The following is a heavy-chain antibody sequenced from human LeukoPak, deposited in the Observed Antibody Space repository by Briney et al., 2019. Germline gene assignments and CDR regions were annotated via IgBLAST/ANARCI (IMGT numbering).Heavy chain of an antibody. J-gene: IGHJ4*02. D-gene: IGHD3-10*01. CDR1: GFTFDDYT. V-gene: IGHV3-43*01. CDR2: ITWDGGST. Sequence: PGGSLRLSCAASGFTFDDYTMHWVRQAPGKGLEWVSLITWDGGSTYYADSVKGRFTISRDNSKNSLYLQINSLRTEDTALYYCAKGKNTGSYLSHVDYWGQGTLVTVSS. CDR3: AKGKNTGSYLSHVDY.